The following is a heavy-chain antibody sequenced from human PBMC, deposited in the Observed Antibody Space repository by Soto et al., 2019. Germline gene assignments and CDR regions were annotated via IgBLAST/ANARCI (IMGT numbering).Heavy chain of an antibody. CDR2: IYYSGST. J-gene: IGHJ3*02. D-gene: IGHD2-21*02. CDR1: GGSISSGGYY. CDR3: ARVCGGDCHNAFDI. V-gene: IGHV4-31*03. Sequence: QVQLQESGPGLVKPSQTLSLTCTVSGGSISSGGYYWSWIRQHPGKGLEWIGYIYYSGSTYYNPALKSRVTISVDTSKNQFSLKLSSVTAADTAVYYCARVCGGDCHNAFDIWGQGTMVTVSS.